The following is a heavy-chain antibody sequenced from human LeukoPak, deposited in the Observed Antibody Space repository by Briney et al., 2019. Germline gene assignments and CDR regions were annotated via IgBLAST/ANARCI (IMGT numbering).Heavy chain of an antibody. CDR3: ARDSKTLTTEPGHFDY. CDR2: VIPMFDTV. J-gene: IGHJ4*02. CDR1: GTFSTHA. Sequence: SAKVSCKASGTFSTHALSWVRQAPGQGLEWMGRVIPMFDTVIYAQKFQDRVTITTDKSTSTAYMELSSLRSEDTAVYYCARDSKTLTTEPGHFDYWGQGTLVSVSP. D-gene: IGHD4-17*01. V-gene: IGHV1-69*05.